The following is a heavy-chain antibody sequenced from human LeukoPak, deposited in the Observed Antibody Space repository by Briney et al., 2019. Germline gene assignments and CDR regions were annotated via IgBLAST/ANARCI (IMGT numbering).Heavy chain of an antibody. CDR3: ARDKRPGITMVRGVIDP. V-gene: IGHV3-33*01. CDR1: GFTFSSYG. CDR2: TWYDGSNK. J-gene: IGHJ5*02. D-gene: IGHD3-10*01. Sequence: PGGSLRLSCAASGFTFSSYGMHWVRQAPGKGLEWVAVTWYDGSNKYYADSVKGRFTISRDNSKNTLYLQMNSLRAEDAAVYYCARDKRPGITMVRGVIDPWGQGTLVTVSS.